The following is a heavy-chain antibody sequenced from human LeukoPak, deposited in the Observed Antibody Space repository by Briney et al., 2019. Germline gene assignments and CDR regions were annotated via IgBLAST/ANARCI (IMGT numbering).Heavy chain of an antibody. CDR1: GGTFSGYA. Sequence: ASVKVSCKASGGTFSGYAISWVRQAPGQGLEWMGGIIPIFGTANYAQKFQGRVTITADESTSTAYMELSSLRSEDTAVYYCATDAYDFWSGYYPGYWGQGTLVTVSS. J-gene: IGHJ4*02. CDR3: ATDAYDFWSGYYPGY. CDR2: IIPIFGTA. D-gene: IGHD3-3*01. V-gene: IGHV1-69*01.